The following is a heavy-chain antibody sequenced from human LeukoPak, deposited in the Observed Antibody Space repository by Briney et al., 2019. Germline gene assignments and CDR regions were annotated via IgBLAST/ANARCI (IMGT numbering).Heavy chain of an antibody. CDR1: GFTFSSYG. J-gene: IGHJ5*02. V-gene: IGHV3-30*02. D-gene: IGHD5-18*01. CDR2: IRYDGSNK. CDR3: AKRATAMVRVNWFDP. Sequence: GGSLRLSCAASGFTFSSYGMHWVRQAPGKGLEWVAFIRYDGSNKYYADSVKGRFTISRDNSKNTLYLQMNSLRAEDTAVYYCAKRATAMVRVNWFDPWGQGTLVTVSS.